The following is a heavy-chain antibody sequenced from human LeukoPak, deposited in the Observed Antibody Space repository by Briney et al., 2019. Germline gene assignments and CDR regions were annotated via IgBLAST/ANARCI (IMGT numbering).Heavy chain of an antibody. Sequence: ASVKVSCKASGGTFSSYTISWVRQAPGQGLEWMGRIIPILGIANYAQKFQGRVTITADKSTSTAYMKLSSLGSEDTAVYYCASEHYCSSTSCYGDAFDIWGQGTMVTVSS. CDR1: GGTFSSYT. J-gene: IGHJ3*02. CDR3: ASEHYCSSTSCYGDAFDI. D-gene: IGHD2-2*01. CDR2: IIPILGIA. V-gene: IGHV1-69*02.